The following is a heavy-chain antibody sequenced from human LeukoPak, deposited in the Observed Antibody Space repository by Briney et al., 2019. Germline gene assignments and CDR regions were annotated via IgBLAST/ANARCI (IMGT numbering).Heavy chain of an antibody. Sequence: SEALSLTCAVYGGSFSGYYWSWIRQPPGKGLEWIGEINHSGSTNYNPSLKSRVTISVDTSKNQFSLKLSSVTAADTAVYYCARAQKEGYSYGYSERRKVFFDYWGQGTLVTVSS. CDR2: INHSGST. J-gene: IGHJ4*02. CDR3: ARAQKEGYSYGYSERRKVFFDY. D-gene: IGHD5-18*01. CDR1: GGSFSGYY. V-gene: IGHV4-34*01.